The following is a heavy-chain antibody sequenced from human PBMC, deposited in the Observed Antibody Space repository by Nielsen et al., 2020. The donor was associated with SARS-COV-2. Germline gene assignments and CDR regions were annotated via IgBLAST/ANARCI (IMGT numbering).Heavy chain of an antibody. CDR2: IWYDGSNK. D-gene: IGHD3-16*02. Sequence: GESLKISCAASGFTFSSYGMHWVRQAPGKGLEWVAVIWYDGSNKYYADSVKGRFNISRDNSKNTLYLQMNSLRAEDTAVYYCAGHLSWYGMDVWGQGTTVTVSS. V-gene: IGHV3-33*01. CDR3: AGHLSWYGMDV. J-gene: IGHJ6*02. CDR1: GFTFSSYG.